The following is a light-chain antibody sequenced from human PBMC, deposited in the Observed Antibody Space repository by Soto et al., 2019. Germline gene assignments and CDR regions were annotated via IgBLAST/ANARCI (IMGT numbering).Light chain of an antibody. V-gene: IGKV1-27*01. CDR3: QNYNSGPRT. CDR1: QGISNY. Sequence: DIQMTQSPSSLSASVGDRVTITCRASQGISNYLPWYQQKPGKVPKLLIYAASTLQSGVPSRFSGSGSGTDFTLTISSLQPDDVSTYYCQNYNSGPRTFGQGTKVEIK. CDR2: AAS. J-gene: IGKJ1*01.